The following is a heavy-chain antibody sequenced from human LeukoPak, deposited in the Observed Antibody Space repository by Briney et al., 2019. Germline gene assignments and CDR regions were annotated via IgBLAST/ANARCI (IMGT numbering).Heavy chain of an antibody. CDR1: GGTFSSYA. CDR2: IIPIFGTA. V-gene: IGHV1-69*13. Sequence: EASVKVSCKASGGTFSSYAISWVRQAPGQGLEWMGGIIPIFGTANYAQKFQGRVTITADESTSTAYMELSSQRSEDTAVYYCARGILEYSSSSSSDYWGQGTLVTVSS. D-gene: IGHD6-6*01. J-gene: IGHJ4*02. CDR3: ARGILEYSSSSSSDY.